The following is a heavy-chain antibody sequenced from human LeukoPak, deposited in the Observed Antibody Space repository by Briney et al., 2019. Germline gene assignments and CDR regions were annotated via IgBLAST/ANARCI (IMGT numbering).Heavy chain of an antibody. D-gene: IGHD3-22*01. J-gene: IGHJ6*03. CDR2: IIPIFGTA. CDR1: GGTFSSYA. V-gene: IGHV1-69*05. Sequence: GASVKVSCKASGGTFSSYAISWVRHAPGQGLEWMGGIIPIFGTANYAQKFQGRVTITTDESTSTAYMELSSLRSEDTAVYYCATKPLPWYYYNSSGYYYYYYMDVWGKGTTVTVSS. CDR3: ATKPLPWYYYNSSGYYYYYYMDV.